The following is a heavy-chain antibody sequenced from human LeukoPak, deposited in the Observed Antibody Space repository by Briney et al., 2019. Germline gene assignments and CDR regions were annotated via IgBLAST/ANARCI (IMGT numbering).Heavy chain of an antibody. CDR3: ARRIIADCYDALDI. V-gene: IGHV3-7*03. J-gene: IGHJ3*02. D-gene: IGHD6-13*01. Sequence: PGGSLRLSCAASGFTFSTYWMTWVRQAPGKGLEWVANIKQDGSEKYYVDSVKGRFTISRDNAKNSLYLQMNSLRAEDTAMYYCARRIIADCYDALDIWGQGTMVTVSS. CDR1: GFTFSTYW. CDR2: IKQDGSEK.